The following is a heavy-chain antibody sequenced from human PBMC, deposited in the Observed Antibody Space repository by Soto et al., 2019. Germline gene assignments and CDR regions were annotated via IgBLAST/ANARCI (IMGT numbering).Heavy chain of an antibody. V-gene: IGHV3-43*01. CDR3: AKDWGGSGSYWYFDY. Sequence: GESLKISCAASGFTFDDYTMHWVRQAPGKGLEWVSLISWDGGSTYYADSVKGRFTISRDNSKNSLYLQMNSLRTEDTALYYCAKDWGGSGSYWYFDYWGQGTLVTVSS. CDR2: ISWDGGST. D-gene: IGHD3-10*01. CDR1: GFTFDDYT. J-gene: IGHJ4*02.